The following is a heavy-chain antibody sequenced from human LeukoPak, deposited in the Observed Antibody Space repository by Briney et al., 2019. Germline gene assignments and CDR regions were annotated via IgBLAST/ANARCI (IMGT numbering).Heavy chain of an antibody. CDR2: INPNSGAT. CDR1: GYTFTSYY. J-gene: IGHJ4*02. CDR3: ARGSGLPDSNGFHYFDY. D-gene: IGHD3-22*01. V-gene: IGHV1-2*02. Sequence: ASLKLSCEASGYTFTSYYIHWVRQAPGQGLEWMGWINPNSGATTSAQKFHDTLTMTRDTSINTAYMELRWLRSVDTAVYLCARGSGLPDSNGFHYFDYWGQGTLVTVSS.